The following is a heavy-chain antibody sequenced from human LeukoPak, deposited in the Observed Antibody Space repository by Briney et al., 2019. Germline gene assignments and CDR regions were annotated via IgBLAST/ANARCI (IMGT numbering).Heavy chain of an antibody. CDR3: ARVPYYYYYMDV. V-gene: IGHV4-39*07. Sequence: SETLSLTCTVSGGSISSSSYYWGWIRQPPGTGLEWIGSIYYSGSTYYNPSLKSRVTISVDTSKNQFSLKLSSVTAADTAVYYCARVPYYYYYMDVWGKGTTVTVSS. CDR2: IYYSGST. CDR1: GGSISSSSYY. J-gene: IGHJ6*03.